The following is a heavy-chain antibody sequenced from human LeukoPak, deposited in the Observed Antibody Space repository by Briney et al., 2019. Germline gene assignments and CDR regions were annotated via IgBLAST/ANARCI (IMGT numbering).Heavy chain of an antibody. CDR2: IFYSGRT. J-gene: IGHJ4*02. D-gene: IGHD1-1*01. CDR3: ARGPTRYYFDY. Sequence: SETLSLTCTVSGGSISSYYWSWIRQSPGKGLQWIGYIFYSGRTNYNPSLKSRVTISVDTSKNQFSLNLTSVTAADTALYYCARGPTRYYFDYWGQGTLVTVSS. V-gene: IGHV4-59*01. CDR1: GGSISSYY.